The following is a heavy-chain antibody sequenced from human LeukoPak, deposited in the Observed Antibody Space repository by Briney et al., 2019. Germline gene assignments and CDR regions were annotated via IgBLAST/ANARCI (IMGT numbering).Heavy chain of an antibody. V-gene: IGHV3-30-3*01. J-gene: IGHJ6*02. CDR2: ISYDGSNK. CDR1: GFTFSSYA. CDR3: AKTTVTTGYYYGMDV. D-gene: IGHD4-17*01. Sequence: GGSLRLSCAASGFTFSSYAMHWVRQAPGKGLEWVAVISYDGSNKYYADSVKGRFTISRDNSKNTLYLQMNSLRAEDTAVYYCAKTTVTTGYYYGMDVWGQGTTVTVSS.